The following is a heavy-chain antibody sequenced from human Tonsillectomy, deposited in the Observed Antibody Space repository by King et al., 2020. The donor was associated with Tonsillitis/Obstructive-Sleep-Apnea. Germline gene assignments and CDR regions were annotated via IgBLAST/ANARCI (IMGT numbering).Heavy chain of an antibody. V-gene: IGHV5-51*01. CDR3: ARRRQLDDSFDS. CDR2: IYPGDSDS. CDR1: AYNFSTYR. J-gene: IGHJ4*02. Sequence: QLVQSGAEVKKPGESLKISCEGSAYNFSTYRIGWVRQVPGKGLEWMGNIYPGDSDSRYNPSFRGQVTISADKSINTAYLQWSSLKASDTAMYYCARRRQLDDSFDSWGQGTLITVSS. D-gene: IGHD6-6*01.